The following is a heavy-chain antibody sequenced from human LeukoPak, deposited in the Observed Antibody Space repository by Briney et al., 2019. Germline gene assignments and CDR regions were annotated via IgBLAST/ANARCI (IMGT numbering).Heavy chain of an antibody. V-gene: IGHV3-9*01. CDR2: ISWNSGSI. CDR3: AKGESNRWYGEGSFDY. D-gene: IGHD6-13*01. CDR1: GFTFDDYA. Sequence: GGSLRLSCAASGFTFDDYAMHWVRQAPGKGLEWVSGISWNSGSIGYADSVKGRFTISRDNAKNSLYLQMNSLRAEDTALYYFAKGESNRWYGEGSFDYWGQGTLVTVSS. J-gene: IGHJ4*02.